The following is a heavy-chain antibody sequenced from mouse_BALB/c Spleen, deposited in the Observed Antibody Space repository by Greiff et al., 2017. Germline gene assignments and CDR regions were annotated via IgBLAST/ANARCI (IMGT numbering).Heavy chain of an antibody. J-gene: IGHJ3*01. D-gene: IGHD3-1*01. CDR2: IRNKANGYTT. CDR1: GFTFTDYY. V-gene: IGHV7-3*02. Sequence: EVQGVESGGGLVQPGGSLRLSCATSGFTFTDYYMSWVRQPPGKALEWLGFIRNKANGYTTEYSASVKGRFTISRDNSQSILYLQMNTLRAEDSATYYCARDGQGLQDFAYWGQGTLVTVSA. CDR3: ARDGQGLQDFAY.